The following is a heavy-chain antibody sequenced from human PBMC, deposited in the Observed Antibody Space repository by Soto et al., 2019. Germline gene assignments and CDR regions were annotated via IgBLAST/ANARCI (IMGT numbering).Heavy chain of an antibody. D-gene: IGHD5-12*01. CDR3: ATWHLREHAYDI. CDR2: VYDLDGT. J-gene: IGHJ3*02. CDR1: GLTVSGKKY. Sequence: DVHLVESGGGLIQPGGSLRLSCVASGLTVSGKKYMAWVRQAPGKGPEWLSGVYDLDGTYYADSVRGRFTTSIDSSRTPVYLQMRALRPDDTALYFCATWHLREHAYDIWGQGTMVTVSS. V-gene: IGHV3-53*01.